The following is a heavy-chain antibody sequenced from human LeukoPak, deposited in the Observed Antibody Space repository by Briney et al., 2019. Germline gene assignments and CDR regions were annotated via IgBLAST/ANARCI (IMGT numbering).Heavy chain of an antibody. V-gene: IGHV3-23*01. CDR1: GLMFSNFA. J-gene: IGHJ4*02. CDR3: AKDLPVLDS. CDR2: ISVSGDST. Sequence: PGGSLRHSCAASGLMFSNFAMSWVRQAPGKGLEWVSAISVSGDSTYYADSVKGRFTIFRDNSRNTLYLQMNSLRVEDTAVYYCAKDLPVLDSWGQGTLVTVSS.